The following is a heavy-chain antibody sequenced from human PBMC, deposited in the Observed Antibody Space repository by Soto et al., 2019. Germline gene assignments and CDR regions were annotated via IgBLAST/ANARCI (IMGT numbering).Heavy chain of an antibody. D-gene: IGHD3-3*01. Sequence: EVQLVESGGGLAQPGGSLRLSCVGSGFTFDGYGISWVRQAPGERLQWIAAISGSADGTDYAHSGKGRFTISRDNAKKTVHLQTDSLRVEDTAVYFCAKDTGGGYSVWSCYYSDGLDVWGHWTLVSVS. J-gene: IGHJ3*01. CDR1: GFTFDGYG. V-gene: IGHV3-23*04. CDR2: ISGSADGT. CDR3: AKDTGGGYSVWSCYYSDGLDV.